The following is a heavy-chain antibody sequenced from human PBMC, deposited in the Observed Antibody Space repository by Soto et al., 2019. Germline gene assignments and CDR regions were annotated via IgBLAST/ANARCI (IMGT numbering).Heavy chain of an antibody. Sequence: PGGSLRLSCVASGFTFSGYAMSWARQAPGRGLEWVSSITANDGDTNYADSVKGRFTISRGNAKNSLYLQMNSLRAEDTAVYYWAREGIAAAGTPNYGMDVWGQGTTVTVSS. D-gene: IGHD6-13*01. J-gene: IGHJ6*02. CDR1: GFTFSGYA. V-gene: IGHV3-23*01. CDR2: ITANDGDT. CDR3: AREGIAAAGTPNYGMDV.